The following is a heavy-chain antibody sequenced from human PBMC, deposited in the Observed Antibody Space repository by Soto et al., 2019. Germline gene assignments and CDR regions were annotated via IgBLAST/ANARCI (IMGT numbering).Heavy chain of an antibody. CDR3: ARDRGDYGGSPGY. Sequence: QVQLVESGGGVVQPGRSLRLSCAASGFPFSSYAMHWVRQASGKGLEWVAVISYDGSNKYYADSVKGRFTISIDNSKNTLFLQMKSMRAEDTAMYYCARDRGDYGGSPGYWGQGTLVTVSS. CDR2: ISYDGSNK. V-gene: IGHV3-30-3*01. CDR1: GFPFSSYA. D-gene: IGHD4-17*01. J-gene: IGHJ4*02.